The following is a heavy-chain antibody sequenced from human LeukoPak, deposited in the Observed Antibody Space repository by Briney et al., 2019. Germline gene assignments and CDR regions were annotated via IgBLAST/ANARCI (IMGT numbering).Heavy chain of an antibody. V-gene: IGHV4-59*06. CDR1: GGSFSGYY. Sequence: SETLSLTCAVHGGSFSGYYWSWIRQHPGKGLEWIGYIYYSGSTYYNPSLKSRVTISVDTSKNQFSLKLSSVTAADTAVYYCARTLYSYGYLTGYYFDYWGQGTLVTVSS. CDR3: ARTLYSYGYLTGYYFDY. J-gene: IGHJ4*02. D-gene: IGHD5-18*01. CDR2: IYYSGST.